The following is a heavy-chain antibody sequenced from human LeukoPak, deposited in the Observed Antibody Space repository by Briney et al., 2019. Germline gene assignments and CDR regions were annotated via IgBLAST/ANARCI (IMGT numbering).Heavy chain of an antibody. J-gene: IGHJ4*02. Sequence: PGGSLRLSCAASGFSLGSYEMSWIRQAPGKGLEWVSSIDYSGGSSYYPESVKGRFTISRDDPKNTLYLQLNSLRAEDTAVYYCARSSGWYGISWGQGTLVSVSS. CDR2: IDYSGGSS. CDR1: GFSLGSYE. V-gene: IGHV3-23*01. D-gene: IGHD6-19*01. CDR3: ARSSGWYGIS.